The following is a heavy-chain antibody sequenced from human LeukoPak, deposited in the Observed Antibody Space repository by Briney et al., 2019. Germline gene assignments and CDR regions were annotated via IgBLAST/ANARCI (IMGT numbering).Heavy chain of an antibody. V-gene: IGHV4-34*01. CDR1: GGSFSNYY. CDR2: INDSGRI. Sequence: SETLSLTCAVYGGSFSNYYWSWIRQPPGKGLERIGEINDSGRINYNPSLMSRVTVSVDTSKNQFSLRLTSVTATDTAVYYCARRWNYGRNYYIDVWGNGATVSVSS. CDR3: ARRWNYGRNYYIDV. D-gene: IGHD1-7*01. J-gene: IGHJ6*03.